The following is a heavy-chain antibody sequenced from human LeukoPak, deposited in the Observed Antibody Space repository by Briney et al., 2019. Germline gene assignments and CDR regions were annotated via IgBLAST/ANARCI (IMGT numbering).Heavy chain of an antibody. CDR2: INDRGRT. CDR1: GGSFSGYH. Sequence: SQTLSLTYAVHGGSFSGYHWNWIRQSPSDGMEWLGEINDRGRTNYNASLVSRVTLSVDTSKKEFSLKLSAVTAADTAVYYCARDPTTVTSLPYYFDFWGQGTLLSVSS. CDR3: ARDPTTVTSLPYYFDF. J-gene: IGHJ4*02. D-gene: IGHD4-17*01. V-gene: IGHV4-34*01.